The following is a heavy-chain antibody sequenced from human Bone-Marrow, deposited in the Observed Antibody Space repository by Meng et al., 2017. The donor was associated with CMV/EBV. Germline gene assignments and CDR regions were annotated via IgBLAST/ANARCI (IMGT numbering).Heavy chain of an antibody. J-gene: IGHJ4*02. CDR2: IQVIGHT. CDR3: AGSRPGGGACDY. D-gene: IGHD3-16*01. Sequence: QVPLQDSGPGLVRPSETLSLTCIVSGASIKNYNWNWVRQPAGQGLEWIGLIQVIGHTVYNPSLKSRVTVSLDASTSQFSLTLNSVTAADTATYYCAGSRPGGGACDYWGQGILVTVSS. CDR1: GASIKNYN. V-gene: IGHV4-4*07.